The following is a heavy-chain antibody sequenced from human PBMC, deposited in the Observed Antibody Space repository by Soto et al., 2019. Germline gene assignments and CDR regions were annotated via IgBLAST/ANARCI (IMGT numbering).Heavy chain of an antibody. CDR1: GGTFSSYA. Sequence: ASVKVSCKASGGTFSSYAISWVRQAPGQGLEWMGGIIPIFGTANYAQKFQGRVTITADESTSTAYMELSSLRSEDTAVYYCARGPGYCSGGSCYSIHFDYWGQGTLVTVSS. V-gene: IGHV1-69*13. D-gene: IGHD2-15*01. CDR2: IIPIFGTA. CDR3: ARGPGYCSGGSCYSIHFDY. J-gene: IGHJ4*02.